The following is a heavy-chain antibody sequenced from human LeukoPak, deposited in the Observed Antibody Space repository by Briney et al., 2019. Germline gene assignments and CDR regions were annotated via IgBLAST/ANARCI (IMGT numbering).Heavy chain of an antibody. CDR1: GFSFGDYA. CDR3: TRVAELRFFDLYFDY. J-gene: IGHJ4*02. Sequence: GGSLRLSCTPSGFSFGDYAMSWVRQAPGKGLEWVGFIRNQAYGGTTEYAASVKGRFTISRDDSKSITYLQMNSLKTEDTAVYYCTRVAELRFFDLYFDYWGQGTLVTVSS. D-gene: IGHD3-9*01. CDR2: IRNQAYGGTT. V-gene: IGHV3-49*04.